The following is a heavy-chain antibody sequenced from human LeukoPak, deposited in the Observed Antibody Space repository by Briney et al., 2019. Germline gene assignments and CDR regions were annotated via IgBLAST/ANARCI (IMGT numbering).Heavy chain of an antibody. D-gene: IGHD3-22*01. CDR3: TRDGMYGLLTRFDY. CDR2: ISYYGSKK. Sequence: TLRPSCAASGLTSSSYAMRWVRQAPGNGREWWAVISYYGSKKDYTDSVKCRFTISRDNSKNTLYLQMNSLRAEDQAVYYCTRDGMYGLLTRFDYWGQGTLVTVSS. CDR1: GLTSSSYA. V-gene: IGHV3-30*04. J-gene: IGHJ4*02.